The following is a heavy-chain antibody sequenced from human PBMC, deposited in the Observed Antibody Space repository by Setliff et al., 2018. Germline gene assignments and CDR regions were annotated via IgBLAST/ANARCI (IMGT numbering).Heavy chain of an antibody. CDR2: LYYSGNT. J-gene: IGHJ6*03. V-gene: IGHV4-61*01. Sequence: SETLSLTCTVSGGSISSGTNYWSWIRQAPGKGLEWIGYLYYSGNTNYNPSLKSRVTISGDTSKNQFSLKLSSVTAADTAVYYCARGPPGYYYYMNVWGQGTTVTVSS. CDR3: ARGPPGYYYYMNV. CDR1: GGSISSGTNY.